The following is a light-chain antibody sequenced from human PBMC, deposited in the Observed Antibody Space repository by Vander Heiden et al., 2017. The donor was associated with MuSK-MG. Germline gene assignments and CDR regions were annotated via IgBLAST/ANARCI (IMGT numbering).Light chain of an antibody. CDR3: QQYYSTPG. CDR2: AAS. Sequence: NQMTQSPSSLSASVGDRVTITCRASQGISNSLAWYQQKPGKAPKLLLYAASRLESGVPSRFSGSGSGTDYTLTISSLQPEDFATYYCQQYYSTPGFAQGTKLEIK. V-gene: IGKV1-NL1*01. J-gene: IGKJ2*03. CDR1: QGISNS.